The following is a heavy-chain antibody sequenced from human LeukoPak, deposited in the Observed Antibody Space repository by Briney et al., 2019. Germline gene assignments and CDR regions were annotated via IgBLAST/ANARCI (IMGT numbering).Heavy chain of an antibody. J-gene: IGHJ3*02. D-gene: IGHD5-18*01. V-gene: IGHV4-59*08. CDR1: GGSMSSYY. CDR2: IYYNGNT. Sequence: SETLSLTCAVSGGSMSSYYWSWIRQPPGKGLEWIAYIYYNGNTNYNPSFKGRVTILVDTSKNQFSLKLSSVAAADTAIYYRARQPSATAAFDIWGQGTMVTVSS. CDR3: ARQPSATAAFDI.